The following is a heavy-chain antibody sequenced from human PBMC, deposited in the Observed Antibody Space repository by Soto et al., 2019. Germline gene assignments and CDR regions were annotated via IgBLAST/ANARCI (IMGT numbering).Heavy chain of an antibody. V-gene: IGHV4-30-4*01. D-gene: IGHD4-17*01. CDR3: ATDSTATTGAKFDS. CDR2: ISHSGNT. CDR1: GASINSDDYY. Sequence: PSETLSLTCTVSGASINSDDYYWSWIRQPPGKGLEWIGYISHSGNTYYSPSLQSRVAISVDTSRNQFSLRLNSVTAADTAVYYCATDSTATTGAKFDSWGQGALVTVSS. J-gene: IGHJ4*02.